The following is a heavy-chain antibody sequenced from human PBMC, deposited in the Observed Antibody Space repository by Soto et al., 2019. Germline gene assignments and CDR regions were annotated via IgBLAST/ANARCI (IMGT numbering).Heavy chain of an antibody. J-gene: IGHJ4*02. Sequence: PGGSLRLSCAASGFTFSDYYMSWIRQAPGKGLEWVSYISSSSSYTNYADSVKGRFTISRDNAKNSLYLQMNSLRAEDTAVYYCARGGWLQSNDYWGQGTLVTSPQ. D-gene: IGHD5-12*01. V-gene: IGHV3-11*06. CDR2: ISSSSSYT. CDR3: ARGGWLQSNDY. CDR1: GFTFSDYY.